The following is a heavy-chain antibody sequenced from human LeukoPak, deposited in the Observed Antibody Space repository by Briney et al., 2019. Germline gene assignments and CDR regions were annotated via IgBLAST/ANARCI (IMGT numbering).Heavy chain of an antibody. J-gene: IGHJ4*02. V-gene: IGHV7-4-1*02. CDR2: VNADSGQP. CDR1: GYTFSTYS. CDR3: AREVLRLDY. Sequence: GASVKVSCKASGYTFSTYSITWVRQAPGQGLEWVGWVNADSGQPTFAQGFAGRFVFSLDTSVNTTYLPINNLQTEDTATYYCAREVLRLDYWGQGTPVTVSS.